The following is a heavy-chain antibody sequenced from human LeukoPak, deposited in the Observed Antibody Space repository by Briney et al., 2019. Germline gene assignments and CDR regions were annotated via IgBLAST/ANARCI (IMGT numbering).Heavy chain of an antibody. J-gene: IGHJ4*02. V-gene: IGHV3-21*01. Sequence: GGSLSLSCAASGFTFSSYSMNWVRQAPGKGLEWVSSISSSSSYIYYADSVKGRFTISRDNAKNSLYLQMNSLRAEDTAVYYCARSAGYSGYDPNFDYWGQGTLVTVSS. CDR2: ISSSSSYI. CDR3: ARSAGYSGYDPNFDY. CDR1: GFTFSSYS. D-gene: IGHD5-12*01.